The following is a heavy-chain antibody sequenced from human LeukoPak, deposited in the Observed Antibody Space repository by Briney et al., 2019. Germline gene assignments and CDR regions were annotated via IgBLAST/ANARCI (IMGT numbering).Heavy chain of an antibody. Sequence: GASVKVSCKASGYTFTNYAMNWVRQAPGQGLEWMGWINTNTGNPTYAQDFTGRFVFSLDTSVSTAYLQISSLKADDTAVYYCARDPMGYCSSTSCDPSAFDIWGQGTMVTVSS. J-gene: IGHJ3*02. CDR2: INTNTGNP. D-gene: IGHD2-2*01. V-gene: IGHV7-4-1*02. CDR3: ARDPMGYCSSTSCDPSAFDI. CDR1: GYTFTNYA.